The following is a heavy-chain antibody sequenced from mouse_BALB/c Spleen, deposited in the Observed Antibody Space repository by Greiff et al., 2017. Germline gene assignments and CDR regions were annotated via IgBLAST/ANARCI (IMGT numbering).Heavy chain of an antibody. CDR2: ISSGGST. V-gene: IGHV5-6-5*01. Sequence: EVQRVESGGGLVKPGGSLKLSCAASGFTFSSYAMSWVRQTPEKRLEWVASISSGGSTYYPDSVKGRFTISRDNAKNTLYLQMSSLKSEDTAMYYCAREVYGYDGAWFAYWGQGTLVTVSA. CDR3: AREVYGYDGAWFAY. D-gene: IGHD2-2*01. J-gene: IGHJ3*01. CDR1: GFTFSSYA.